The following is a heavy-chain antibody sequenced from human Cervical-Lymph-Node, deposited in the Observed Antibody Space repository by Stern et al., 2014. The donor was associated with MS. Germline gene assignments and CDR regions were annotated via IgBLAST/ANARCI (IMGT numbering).Heavy chain of an antibody. CDR2: FIAIVGIA. J-gene: IGHJ3*02. Sequence: VQLVESGAEVQKPGSSVKVSCKASGGTFSSYTITWVRQAPGQGLEWLGRFIAIVGIADYAQKFQGRVTITADKSTSTAYMELSSLRSEDTAVYYCARESTGDAFDIWGQGTMVTVSS. D-gene: IGHD3-10*01. V-gene: IGHV1-69*09. CDR3: ARESTGDAFDI. CDR1: GGTFSSYT.